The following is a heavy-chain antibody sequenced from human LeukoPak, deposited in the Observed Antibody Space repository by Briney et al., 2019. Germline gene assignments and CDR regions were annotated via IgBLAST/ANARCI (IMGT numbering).Heavy chain of an antibody. V-gene: IGHV3-74*01. CDR1: GFTFSNYW. J-gene: IGHJ6*02. CDR3: ARGNYHAMDV. Sequence: GGSLRLSCAASGFTFSNYWMHWVRQTPGEGLVCVSLIKGDGGSTTYADSVKGRFTISRDNAKNTVYLQMNSLRAEDTAVYYCARGNYHAMDVWRQGTTVTVSS. CDR2: IKGDGGST.